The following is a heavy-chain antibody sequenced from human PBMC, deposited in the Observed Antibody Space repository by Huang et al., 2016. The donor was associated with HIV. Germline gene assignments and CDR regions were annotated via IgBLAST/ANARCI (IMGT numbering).Heavy chain of an antibody. CDR2: ISAYNGNS. J-gene: IGHJ3*02. Sequence: QVQLVQSGAEVKKPGASVKVSCKASGFTFTNYVISWVGQATGQGLEWIGWISAYNGNSKYAQKFQGRVTMTTDTSTTTVDMELRNVRSDDTAGYECATDYFDSSGNGAFDIWGQGTMVTVSS. CDR1: GFTFTNYV. D-gene: IGHD3-22*01. CDR3: ATDYFDSSGNGAFDI. V-gene: IGHV1-18*01.